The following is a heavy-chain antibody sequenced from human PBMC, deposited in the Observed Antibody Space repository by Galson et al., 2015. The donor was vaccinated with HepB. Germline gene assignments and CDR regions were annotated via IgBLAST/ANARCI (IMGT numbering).Heavy chain of an antibody. D-gene: IGHD6-19*01. Sequence: SLRLSCAASGFTFSGSAILWVRQASGKGLEWVGRIRSKASSHATAYTASLKGRFTISRDDSKNTAYLHMNSLKTEDTAVYYCARLGDLSGYSSLWGQGTLVTVSS. CDR3: ARLGDLSGYSSL. CDR1: GFTFSGSA. V-gene: IGHV3-73*01. J-gene: IGHJ4*02. CDR2: IRSKASSHAT.